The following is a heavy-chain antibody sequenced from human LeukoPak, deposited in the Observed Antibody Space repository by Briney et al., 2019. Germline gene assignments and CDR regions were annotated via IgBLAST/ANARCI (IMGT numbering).Heavy chain of an antibody. V-gene: IGHV3-7*01. CDR2: IKEDGSEK. CDR1: GFTFSSYA. D-gene: IGHD3-16*02. CDR3: ARDRYCLF. Sequence: GGSLRLSCAASGFTFSSYAMHWVRQAPGKGLEWVANIKEDGSEKYYVDSVKGRFTISRDNAKNSLYLQMHSLRAEDTAVYYCARDRYCLFWGQGIMVTVSS. J-gene: IGHJ3*01.